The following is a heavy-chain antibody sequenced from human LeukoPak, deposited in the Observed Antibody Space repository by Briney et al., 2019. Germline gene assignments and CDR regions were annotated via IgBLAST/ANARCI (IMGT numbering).Heavy chain of an antibody. J-gene: IGHJ6*03. D-gene: IGHD3-10*01. CDR1: GYTFTSYG. CDR3: ARAYYYGSGSYYNPYYYYYYYMDV. Sequence: GASVKVSCKASGYTFTSYGISWVRQAPGQGLGWMGWISAYNGNTNYAQKLQGRVTMTTDTSTSTAYMELRSLRSDDTAVYYCARAYYYGSGSYYNPYYYYYYYMDVWGKGTTVTVSS. V-gene: IGHV1-18*01. CDR2: ISAYNGNT.